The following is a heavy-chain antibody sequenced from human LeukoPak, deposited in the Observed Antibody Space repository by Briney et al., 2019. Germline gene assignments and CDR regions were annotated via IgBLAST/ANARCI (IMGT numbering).Heavy chain of an antibody. CDR2: INPSGGST. V-gene: IGHV1-46*01. Sequence: ASVKVSCKASGYTFTSYYMHWVRQAPGQGLEWMGIINPSGGSTSYAQKFQGRVTVTRDTSTSTVYMELSSLRSEDTAVYYCARGTLGYCSGGSCPHHDTFDIWGQGTMVTVSS. CDR3: ARGTLGYCSGGSCPHHDTFDI. J-gene: IGHJ3*02. D-gene: IGHD2-15*01. CDR1: GYTFTSYY.